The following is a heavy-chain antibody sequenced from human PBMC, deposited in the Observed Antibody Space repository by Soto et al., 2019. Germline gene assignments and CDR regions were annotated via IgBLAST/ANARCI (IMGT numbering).Heavy chain of an antibody. V-gene: IGHV4-39*01. D-gene: IGHD4-4*01. J-gene: IGHJ5*02. CDR1: GGSVSSSSYF. CDR3: ARHPSNFWFDP. CDR2: IYYSGST. Sequence: SETLSLTCTVSGGSVSSSSYFWGWIRQPPGKGREWIGSIYYSGSTYYNPSLKSRVTVSVDTSKNPFSLKLSSVTAADTAVYYCARHPSNFWFDPWGQGTLVTVSS.